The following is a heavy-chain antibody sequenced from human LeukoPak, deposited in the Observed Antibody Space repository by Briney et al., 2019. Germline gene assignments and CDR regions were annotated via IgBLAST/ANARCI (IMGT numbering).Heavy chain of an antibody. CDR1: GFTLSNYA. Sequence: PGGTLRLSCAASGFTLSNYAMNWVRQAPGKGLEWVSSINGSGDKTYYADSVKGRFTISRDNAKNTLYLQMNSLRAEDTAVYYCARDVHYNWNDSFDYWGQGTLVTVSS. J-gene: IGHJ4*02. D-gene: IGHD1-1*01. V-gene: IGHV3-23*01. CDR3: ARDVHYNWNDSFDY. CDR2: INGSGDKT.